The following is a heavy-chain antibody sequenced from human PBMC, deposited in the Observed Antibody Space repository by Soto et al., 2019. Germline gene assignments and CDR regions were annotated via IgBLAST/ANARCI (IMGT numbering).Heavy chain of an antibody. CDR1: GGSISSYY. Sequence: ASETLSLTCTVSGGSISSYYWSWIRQPPGKGLEWIGYIYYSGSTNYNPSLKSRVTISVDTSKNQFSLKLSSVTAADTAVYYCARAYPNLSPGSRYYFDYWGQGTLVTVSS. CDR3: ARAYPNLSPGSRYYFDY. D-gene: IGHD6-13*01. J-gene: IGHJ4*02. CDR2: IYYSGST. V-gene: IGHV4-59*01.